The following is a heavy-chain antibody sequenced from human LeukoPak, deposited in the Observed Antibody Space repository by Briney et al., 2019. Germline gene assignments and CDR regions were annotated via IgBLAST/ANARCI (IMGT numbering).Heavy chain of an antibody. J-gene: IGHJ6*03. CDR3: ARNSGTYYYGSGSFPRYYYYYYMDV. V-gene: IGHV1-18*01. D-gene: IGHD3-10*01. CDR1: GYTFTSYG. CDR2: ISAYNGNT. Sequence: ASVKVSCKASGYTFTSYGISWVRQAPGQGLEWMGWISAYNGNTNYAQKLQGRVTMTTDTSTSTAYMELRSLRSDDTAVYYCARNSGTYYYGSGSFPRYYYYYYMDVWGKGTTVTVSS.